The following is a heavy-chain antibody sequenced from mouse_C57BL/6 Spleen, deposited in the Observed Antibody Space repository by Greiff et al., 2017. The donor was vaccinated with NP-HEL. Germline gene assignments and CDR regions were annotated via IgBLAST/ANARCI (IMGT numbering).Heavy chain of an antibody. CDR2: IYPGDGDT. J-gene: IGHJ3*01. CDR1: GYAFSSSW. CDR3: ARSRYDDDGAY. V-gene: IGHV1-82*01. D-gene: IGHD2-4*01. Sequence: VKLVESGPELVKPGASVKISCKASGYAFSSSWMNWVKQRPGKGLEWIGRIYPGDGDTNYNGKFKGKATLTADKSSSTAYMQRSSLTSEDSAVYFCARSRYDDDGAYGGQGTLVTVSA.